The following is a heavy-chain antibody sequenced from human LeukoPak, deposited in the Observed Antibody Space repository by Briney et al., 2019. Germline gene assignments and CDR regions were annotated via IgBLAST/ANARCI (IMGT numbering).Heavy chain of an antibody. J-gene: IGHJ4*02. Sequence: SETLSLTCAVYGGSFSGYYWSWIRQPPGKGLEWIGEINHSGSTNYNPSLKSRVTISVDTSKNQFSLKLSSVTAADTAVYYCARVGNYYDSSGYYSRRPFDYWGQGTPVTVSS. CDR2: INHSGST. CDR3: ARVGNYYDSSGYYSRRPFDY. V-gene: IGHV4-34*01. CDR1: GGSFSGYY. D-gene: IGHD3-22*01.